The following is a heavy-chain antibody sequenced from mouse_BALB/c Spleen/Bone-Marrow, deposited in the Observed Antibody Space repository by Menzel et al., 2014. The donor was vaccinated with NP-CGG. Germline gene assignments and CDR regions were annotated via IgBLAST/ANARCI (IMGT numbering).Heavy chain of an antibody. V-gene: IGHV4-1*02. CDR2: INPDSSTI. J-gene: IGHJ2*01. CDR1: GFDFSRYW. D-gene: IGHD2-1*01. CDR3: ARQGYYGKGDY. Sequence: EVKLMESGGGLVQPGGSLKLSCAASGFDFSRYWMSWVRQAPGKGLEWIGEINPDSSTINYTPSLKDKFIIPRDNAKNTPYLQMSKVRSEDTALYYCARQGYYGKGDYWGQGTTLTVSS.